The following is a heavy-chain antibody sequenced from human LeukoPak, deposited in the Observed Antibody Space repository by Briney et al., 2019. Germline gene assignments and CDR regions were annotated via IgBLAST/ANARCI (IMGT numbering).Heavy chain of an antibody. D-gene: IGHD2-15*01. J-gene: IGHJ6*02. CDR1: GGTFSSYA. V-gene: IGHV1-69*13. CDR2: IIPIFGTA. CDR3: ATDAGYCSGGSCYGGYYYGMDV. Sequence: SVKVSCTASGGTFSSYAISWVRQAPGQGLEWMGGIIPIFGTANYAQKFQGRVTITADESTSTAYLELSSLRSEDTAVYYCATDAGYCSGGSCYGGYYYGMDVWGQGTTVTVSS.